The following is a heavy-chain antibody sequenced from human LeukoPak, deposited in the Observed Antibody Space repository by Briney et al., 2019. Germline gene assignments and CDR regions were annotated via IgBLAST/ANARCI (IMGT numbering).Heavy chain of an antibody. J-gene: IGHJ4*02. CDR1: GFTFSNAW. CDR3: TTDTAVGLRFLEWLLPIDY. D-gene: IGHD3-3*01. CDR2: IKSKTDGWTT. Sequence: GGSLRLSCAASGFTFSNAWMSWVRQAPGKGLEWVGRIKSKTDGWTTDYAAPVKGRFTISRDDSKNTLYLQMNSLKTEDTAVYYCTTDTAVGLRFLEWLLPIDYWGQGTLVTVSS. V-gene: IGHV3-15*01.